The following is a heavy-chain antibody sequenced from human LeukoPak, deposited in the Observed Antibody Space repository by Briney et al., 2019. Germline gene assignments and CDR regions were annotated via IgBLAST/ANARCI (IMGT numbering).Heavy chain of an antibody. Sequence: SQTLSLTCAISGDSVSSNSAAWNWIRQSPSRGLEWLGRTYYRSKWYNDYAVSVKSRITTNPDTSKNQFSLQLNSVTPEDTAAYYCARGESWNDRDAPFDYWGQGTLVTVSS. CDR2: TYYRSKWYN. CDR1: GDSVSSNSAA. D-gene: IGHD1-1*01. V-gene: IGHV6-1*01. J-gene: IGHJ4*02. CDR3: ARGESWNDRDAPFDY.